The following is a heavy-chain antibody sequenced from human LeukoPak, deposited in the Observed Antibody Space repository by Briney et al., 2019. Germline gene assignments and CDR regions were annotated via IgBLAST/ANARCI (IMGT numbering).Heavy chain of an antibody. CDR3: ARHGPYSSSWYYYYYYMDV. Sequence: SETLSLTCAIYGESSTGYYWSWIRQPPGKGLEWIGEINDSGSTNYNPSLKSRVTLSLDTSNNHFSLRLRSVTAADTAVYYCARHGPYSSSWYYYYYYMDVWGKGTTVTVSS. CDR2: INDSGST. D-gene: IGHD6-13*01. CDR1: GESSTGYY. V-gene: IGHV4-34*01. J-gene: IGHJ6*03.